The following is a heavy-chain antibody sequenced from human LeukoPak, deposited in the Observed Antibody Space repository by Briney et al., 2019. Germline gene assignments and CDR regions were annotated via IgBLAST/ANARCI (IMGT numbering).Heavy chain of an antibody. Sequence: SETLSLTCTVSGGSISSGDYYWSWIRQPPGKGLEWIGYIYYGGSTYYNPSLKSRVTISVDTSKNQFSLKLSSVTAADTAVYYCARRGGSGRAFDYWGQGTLVTVSS. CDR3: ARRGGSGRAFDY. J-gene: IGHJ4*02. CDR2: IYYGGST. V-gene: IGHV4-30-4*01. D-gene: IGHD1-26*01. CDR1: GGSISSGDYY.